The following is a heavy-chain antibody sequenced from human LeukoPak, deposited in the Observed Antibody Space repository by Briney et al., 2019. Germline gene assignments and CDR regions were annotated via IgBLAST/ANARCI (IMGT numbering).Heavy chain of an antibody. CDR1: GGSISSYY. CDR2: IYNSGST. CDR3: ARETPYGSGSYPFDY. V-gene: IGHV4-59*01. Sequence: ASETLSLTCTVSGGSISSYYWNWIRQPPGKGLEWIGYIYNSGSTNNNPSLKSRVTISVDTSKKQFSLKLNSVTAADTAVYYCARETPYGSGSYPFDYWGQGILVTVSS. D-gene: IGHD3-10*01. J-gene: IGHJ4*02.